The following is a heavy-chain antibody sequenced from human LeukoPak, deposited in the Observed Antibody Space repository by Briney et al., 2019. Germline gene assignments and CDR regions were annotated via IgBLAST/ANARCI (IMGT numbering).Heavy chain of an antibody. D-gene: IGHD6-13*01. J-gene: IGHJ4*02. CDR1: RFTFSGYS. CDR3: AREEGSSWYY. CDR2: ISSSSSYI. Sequence: GGSLRLSCAGSRFTFSGYSMNWVRQAPGKGLEWVSSISSSSSYIYYADSVKGRFTISRDNAKNSLYLQMNSLRAEDTAVYYCAREEGSSWYYWGQGTLVTVSS. V-gene: IGHV3-21*01.